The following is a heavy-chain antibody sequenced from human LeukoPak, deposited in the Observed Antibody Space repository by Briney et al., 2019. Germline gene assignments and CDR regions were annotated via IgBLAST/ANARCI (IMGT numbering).Heavy chain of an antibody. CDR1: GFTFSSYA. CDR2: ISGSGGST. V-gene: IGHV3-23*01. Sequence: GGSLRLSCAASGFTFSSYAMSWVRQAPGKGLEWVSVISGSGGSTYYADSVKGRFAISRDNSKNTLYLQMNSLRAEDTAVYYCARDRGGRTYITMIVVVESAFDIWGQGTMVTVSS. CDR3: ARDRGGRTYITMIVVVESAFDI. J-gene: IGHJ3*02. D-gene: IGHD3-22*01.